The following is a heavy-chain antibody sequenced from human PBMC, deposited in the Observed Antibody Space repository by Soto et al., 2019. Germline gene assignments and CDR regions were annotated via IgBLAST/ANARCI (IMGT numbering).Heavy chain of an antibody. Sequence: GASVKVSCKASDYTFTSYGISWVRQAPGQGLEWMGWISAYNGNTNYAQKLQGRVTMTTDTSTSTAYMELRSLRSDDTAVYYCARDVPLYCSSTSCHDDAFDIWGQGTMVTVSS. CDR1: DYTFTSYG. CDR2: ISAYNGNT. CDR3: ARDVPLYCSSTSCHDDAFDI. J-gene: IGHJ3*02. D-gene: IGHD2-2*01. V-gene: IGHV1-18*01.